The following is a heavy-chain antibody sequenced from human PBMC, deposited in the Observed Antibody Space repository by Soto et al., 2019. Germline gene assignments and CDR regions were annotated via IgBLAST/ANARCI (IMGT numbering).Heavy chain of an antibody. D-gene: IGHD3-16*01. CDR1: GFTFDDNA. CDR2: INWKSDI. J-gene: IGHJ4*02. CDR3: AISQDRGGRTTFIY. Sequence: GGSLRLSCAVSGFTFDDNAMHWVRQAPEKGLEWVSGINWKSDIGYADSVKGHFTISRDNAENSLYLQMNSLRAEDTALYYCAISQDRGGRTTFIYWGQGTQVTVSS. V-gene: IGHV3-9*01.